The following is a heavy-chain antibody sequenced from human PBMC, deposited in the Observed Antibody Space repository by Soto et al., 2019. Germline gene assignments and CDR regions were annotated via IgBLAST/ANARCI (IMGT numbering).Heavy chain of an antibody. CDR1: GFTFINYA. Sequence: EVQLLESGGGLVQPGGSLRLSCVGSGFTFINYAMNWVRQTPGKGLELVSTISGGGDRTFDADTVKGRFTISRDNSKNTVNLQMTCLRADDTAVYYCARKVLGSTSRPDWWYFDLWGRGTLVTVSS. J-gene: IGHJ2*01. D-gene: IGHD2-2*01. CDR3: ARKVLGSTSRPDWWYFDL. CDR2: ISGGGDRT. V-gene: IGHV3-23*01.